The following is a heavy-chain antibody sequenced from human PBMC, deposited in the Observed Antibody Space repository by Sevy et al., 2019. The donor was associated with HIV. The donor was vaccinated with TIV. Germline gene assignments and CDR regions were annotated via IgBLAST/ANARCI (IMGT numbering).Heavy chain of an antibody. D-gene: IGHD6-19*01. Sequence: SGPTLVNPTQTLTLTCTFSGFSLSTSGVGVGWIRQPPGKALEWLALISWDDDKRYSPSLKSRLTIPKDTSKNQVVLTMTNMEPGDTATYFWAHRLAPGLGGNYGLDVWGQGTTVTVSS. CDR2: ISWDDDK. V-gene: IGHV2-5*02. CDR1: GFSLSTSGVG. CDR3: AHRLAPGLGGNYGLDV. J-gene: IGHJ6*02.